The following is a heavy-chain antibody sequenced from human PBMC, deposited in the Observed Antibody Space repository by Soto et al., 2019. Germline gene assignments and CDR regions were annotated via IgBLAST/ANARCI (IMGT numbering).Heavy chain of an antibody. J-gene: IGHJ4*02. D-gene: IGHD3-22*01. V-gene: IGHV5-51*01. CDR1: GYSSTSYW. CDR3: AGSSGYYYEFDY. Sequence: PGESLKISCKDSGYSSTSYWVAWVRQMPGKGLEWMGIIYPGDSDTRYSPSFQGQVTISADKSINTAYLQWSSLKASDTAMYYCAGSSGYYYEFDYWGQGTLVTVSS. CDR2: IYPGDSDT.